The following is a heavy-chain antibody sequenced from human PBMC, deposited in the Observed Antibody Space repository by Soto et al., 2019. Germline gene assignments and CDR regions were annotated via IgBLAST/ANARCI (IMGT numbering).Heavy chain of an antibody. CDR3: AHRQRDTAMAHLAFDI. Sequence: SGPTLVNPTQTLTLTCTFSGFSLSTSGVGVGWIRQPPGKALEWLALIYWNDDKRYSPSLKSRLTITKDTSKNQVVLTMTYMDPVDTATYYCAHRQRDTAMAHLAFDIWGQGTMVTVSS. CDR1: GFSLSTSGVG. V-gene: IGHV2-5*01. J-gene: IGHJ3*02. D-gene: IGHD5-18*01. CDR2: IYWNDDK.